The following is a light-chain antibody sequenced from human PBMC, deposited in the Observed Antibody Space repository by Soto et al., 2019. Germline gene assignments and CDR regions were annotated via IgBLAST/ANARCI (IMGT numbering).Light chain of an antibody. CDR2: LNSDGSH. CDR1: SGHSSYA. V-gene: IGLV4-69*01. Sequence: QLVLTQSPSASASLGASVKLTCTLSSGHSSYAIAWHQQQPEKGPRYLMNLNSDGSHSKGDGIPDRFSGSSSGAERYLTISRLQSEDEADYYCQTWGTGIVVFGGGTKLTVL. J-gene: IGLJ2*01. CDR3: QTWGTGIVV.